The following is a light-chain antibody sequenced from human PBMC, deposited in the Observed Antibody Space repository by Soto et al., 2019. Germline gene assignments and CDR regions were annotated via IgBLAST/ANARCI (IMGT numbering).Light chain of an antibody. V-gene: IGKV1-33*01. CDR2: DAS. J-gene: IGKJ4*01. CDR3: QQYDNLPLT. CDR1: QDISNY. Sequence: DIQMTQSPSSLSASVGDRVTITCQASQDISNYLNWYQQKPGKAPKLLIYDASNLETGAPSRFSGSGYGTDFTFTISSLQPEDIATYSCQQYDNLPLTFGGGTKVEIK.